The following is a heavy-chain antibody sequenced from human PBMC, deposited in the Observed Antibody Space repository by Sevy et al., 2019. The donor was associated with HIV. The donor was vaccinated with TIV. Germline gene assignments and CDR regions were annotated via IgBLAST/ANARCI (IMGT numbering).Heavy chain of an antibody. Sequence: GGSLRLSCAASGFTFSDYAMHWVRQAPGKGLEWLSYISYDERDIYYLDSVRGRFSVSRDISKRTLFLQMNDLRPEDTAVYYCARRDVNQQYLMDYWGQGILVTVSS. CDR3: ARRDVNQQYLMDY. J-gene: IGHJ4*02. CDR1: GFTFSDYA. CDR2: ISYDERDI. V-gene: IGHV3-30*03. D-gene: IGHD2-8*01.